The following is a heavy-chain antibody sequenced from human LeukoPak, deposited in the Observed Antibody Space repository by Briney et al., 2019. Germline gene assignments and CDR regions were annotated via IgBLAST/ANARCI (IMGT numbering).Heavy chain of an antibody. CDR2: INHSGST. D-gene: IGHD6-6*01. Sequence: SETLSLTCAVYGGSFSGYYWSWIRQPPGKGLEWIGEINHSGSTNYNPSLKSRVTISVDTSKNQFSLKLSSVTAADTAVYYCATSHPTPEYGSSSSDPREDYWGQGTLVTVSS. CDR3: ATSHPTPEYGSSSSDPREDY. V-gene: IGHV4-34*01. J-gene: IGHJ4*02. CDR1: GGSFSGYY.